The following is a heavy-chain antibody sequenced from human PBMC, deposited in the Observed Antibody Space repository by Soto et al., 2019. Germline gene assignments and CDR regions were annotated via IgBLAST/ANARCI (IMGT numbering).Heavy chain of an antibody. CDR3: ARDTAVVQWFGEIYYYYYGMDV. Sequence: ASVKVSCKASGYTFTTYDIHWVRQAPGQRLEWMGWINAGNGNTKYSQKFQGRVTITRDTSASTAYMELSSLRSEDTAVYYCARDTAVVQWFGEIYYYYYGMDVWGQGTTVTVSS. CDR2: INAGNGNT. J-gene: IGHJ6*02. CDR1: GYTFTTYD. V-gene: IGHV1-3*01. D-gene: IGHD3-10*01.